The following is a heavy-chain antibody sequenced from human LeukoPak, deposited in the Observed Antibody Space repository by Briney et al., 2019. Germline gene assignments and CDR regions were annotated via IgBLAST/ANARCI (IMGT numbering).Heavy chain of an antibody. Sequence: SVKVSCKASGGTFSSYAISWVRQAPGQGLEWMGRIIPILGIANYAQKFQGRVTITADKSTSTAYMELSSLRSEDTAVYYCARFPDSGSYYGFDPWGQGTLVTVSS. J-gene: IGHJ5*02. D-gene: IGHD1-26*01. V-gene: IGHV1-69*04. CDR1: GGTFSSYA. CDR2: IIPILGIA. CDR3: ARFPDSGSYYGFDP.